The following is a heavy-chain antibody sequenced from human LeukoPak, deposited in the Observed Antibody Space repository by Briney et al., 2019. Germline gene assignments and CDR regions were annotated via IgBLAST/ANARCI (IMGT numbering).Heavy chain of an antibody. D-gene: IGHD6-6*01. Sequence: SETLSLTCTVSGYSISSGYYWGWIRQPPGKGLEWIGSMYHSGSTYYNPSLKSRVTISVDTSKNQFSLRLSSVTAADTAVYYCARAGIAARHFDYWGQGTLVTVSS. CDR1: GYSISSGYY. V-gene: IGHV4-38-2*02. CDR2: MYHSGST. CDR3: ARAGIAARHFDY. J-gene: IGHJ4*02.